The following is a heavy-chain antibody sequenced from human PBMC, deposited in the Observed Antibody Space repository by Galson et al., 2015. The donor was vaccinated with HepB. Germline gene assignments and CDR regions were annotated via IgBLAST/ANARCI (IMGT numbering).Heavy chain of an antibody. CDR3: ARAPRITMGGDI. Sequence: SLRLSCAASGFTVSSNYMSWVRQAPGKGLEWVSVIYSGGSTYYADSVEGRFTISKDNSKNTLYLQMNSLRAEDTAVYYCARAPRITMGGDIWGQGTMVTVSS. J-gene: IGHJ3*02. D-gene: IGHD3-10*01. CDR2: IYSGGST. CDR1: GFTVSSNY. V-gene: IGHV3-66*01.